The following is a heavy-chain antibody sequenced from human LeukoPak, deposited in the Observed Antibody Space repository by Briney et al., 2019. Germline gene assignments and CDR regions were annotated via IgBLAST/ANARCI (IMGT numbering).Heavy chain of an antibody. CDR3: AKDHGSGTLSWFDP. Sequence: GGSLRLSCAASGFTFSSYGMHWVRQAPGKGLEWVAFIRYDGSNKYYADSVKGRFTISRDNSKNTLYLQMNSLRAEDTAVYYCAKDHGSGTLSWFDPWGQGTLVTVSS. D-gene: IGHD3-10*01. V-gene: IGHV3-30*02. J-gene: IGHJ5*02. CDR1: GFTFSSYG. CDR2: IRYDGSNK.